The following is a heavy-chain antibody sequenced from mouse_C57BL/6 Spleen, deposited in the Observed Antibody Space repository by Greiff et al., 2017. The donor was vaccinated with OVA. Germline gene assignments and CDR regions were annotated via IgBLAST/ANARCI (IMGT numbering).Heavy chain of an antibody. D-gene: IGHD2-3*01. Sequence: QVQLQQPGAELVKPGASVKLSCKASGYTFTSYWMHWVKRRPGQGLEWIGMIHPNSGSTNYNEKFKSKATLTVDKSSSTAYMQLSSLTSEDSAVYYCARSGDGYPFDYWGQGTTLTVSS. CDR1: GYTFTSYW. CDR2: IHPNSGST. J-gene: IGHJ2*01. CDR3: ARSGDGYPFDY. V-gene: IGHV1-64*01.